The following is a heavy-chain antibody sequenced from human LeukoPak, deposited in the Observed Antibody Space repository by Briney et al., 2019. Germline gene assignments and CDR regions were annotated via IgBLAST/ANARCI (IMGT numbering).Heavy chain of an antibody. J-gene: IGHJ4*02. CDR2: ISYGRSDK. CDR3: AKHSAEKYSGNYGGAPPDEH. Sequence: GRSLTLSRAASGFTFSNYGMHWVRQAPGKGLEWVAVISYGRSDKHHADSVKGQFTMSSANSKNTLYLQMNSLSVEDRAVYYCAKHSAEKYSGNYGGAPPDEHWGQGSLVTVSS. V-gene: IGHV3-30*18. CDR1: GFTFSNYG. D-gene: IGHD5-12*01.